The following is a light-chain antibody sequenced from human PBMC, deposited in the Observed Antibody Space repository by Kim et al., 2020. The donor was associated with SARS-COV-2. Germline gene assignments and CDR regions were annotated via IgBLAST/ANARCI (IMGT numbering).Light chain of an antibody. CDR3: QQYNRWPWT. V-gene: IGKV3-15*01. J-gene: IGKJ1*01. Sequence: ASPGESASLYCRSSQSCSSNVAWYQQKPGQAPRLLMYCASTRATGIPVRFSGSGSGTDFTDTITSLQSEDLAIYYCQQYNRWPWTFGQGTKVDIK. CDR1: QSCSSN. CDR2: CAS.